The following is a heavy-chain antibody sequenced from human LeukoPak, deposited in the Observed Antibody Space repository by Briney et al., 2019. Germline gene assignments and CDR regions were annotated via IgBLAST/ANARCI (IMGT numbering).Heavy chain of an antibody. CDR2: ISAYNGNT. V-gene: IGHV1-18*01. CDR1: GYTFTSYG. CDR3: ARGAWQQLVRYYYYGMDV. D-gene: IGHD6-13*01. Sequence: ASVKVSCKASGYTFTSYGISWVRQAPGQGLEWMGWISAYNGNTNYAQKLQSRVTMTTDTSTSTAYMELRSLRSDDTAVYYCARGAWQQLVRYYYYGMDVWGQGTTVTVSS. J-gene: IGHJ6*02.